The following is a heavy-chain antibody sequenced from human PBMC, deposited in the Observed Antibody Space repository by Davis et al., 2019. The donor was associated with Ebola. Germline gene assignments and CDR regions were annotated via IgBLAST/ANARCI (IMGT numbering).Heavy chain of an antibody. CDR2: IKSKTDGGTT. Sequence: GESLKISCAASGFTFSNAWMSWVRQAPGKGLEWVGRIKSKTDGGTTDYAAPVKGRFTISRDDSKNTLYLQMNSLKTEDTAVYYCTTDQHYDFWSGYYFDYWGQGTLVTVSS. CDR1: GFTFSNAW. D-gene: IGHD3-3*01. CDR3: TTDQHYDFWSGYYFDY. V-gene: IGHV3-15*01. J-gene: IGHJ4*02.